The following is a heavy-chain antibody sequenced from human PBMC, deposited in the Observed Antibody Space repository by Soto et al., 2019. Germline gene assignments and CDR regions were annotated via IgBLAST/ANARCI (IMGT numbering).Heavy chain of an antibody. CDR2: INAGNGNT. J-gene: IGHJ4*02. Sequence: QVQLVQSGAEVKKPGASVKVSCKASGYTFTSYAMHWVRQAPGQRLEWMGWINAGNGNTKYSQKFQGRVTITRDKSASTAYMELSSLRSEDTAVYYCARRETVGAGPTFDYWGQGTLVTVSS. CDR3: ARRETVGAGPTFDY. V-gene: IGHV1-3*01. CDR1: GYTFTSYA. D-gene: IGHD2-15*01.